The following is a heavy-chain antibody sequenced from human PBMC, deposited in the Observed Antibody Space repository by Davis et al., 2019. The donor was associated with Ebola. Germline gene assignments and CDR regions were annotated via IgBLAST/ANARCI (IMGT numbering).Heavy chain of an antibody. CDR3: ARAYFRYFDY. Sequence: AASVKVSCKASEYTFTSYDINWVRQATGQGLEWVGWMNPKSGNTGYAQKFQGRVTMTRNTAISTAYMELSSLRYEDTSVYYCARAYFRYFDYWGRGTLVTVSS. V-gene: IGHV1-8*02. CDR1: EYTFTSYD. CDR2: MNPKSGNT. J-gene: IGHJ2*01. D-gene: IGHD2-21*01.